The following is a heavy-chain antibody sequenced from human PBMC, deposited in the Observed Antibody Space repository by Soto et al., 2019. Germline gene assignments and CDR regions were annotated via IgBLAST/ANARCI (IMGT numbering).Heavy chain of an antibody. D-gene: IGHD3-16*01. J-gene: IGHJ4*02. CDR1: GFTYNNYV. V-gene: IGHV3-23*01. CDR2: ISGSGGRT. CDR3: AKGWGDF. Sequence: EVQLLESGGGLVQSGGSLRISCAVSGFTYNNYVMSWVRQAPGKGLEWVSGISGSGGRTNYADSVKGRFTISGDTSKNTLSLQMNSLIVEDTAVYHCAKGWGDFWGQGTQVTVSS.